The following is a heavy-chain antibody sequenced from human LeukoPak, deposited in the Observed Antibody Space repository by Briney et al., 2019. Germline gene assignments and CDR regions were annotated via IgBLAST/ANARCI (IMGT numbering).Heavy chain of an antibody. CDR2: ISWNSDKI. D-gene: IGHD2-2*01. V-gene: IGHV3-9*01. CDR3: ARTAVYCSSTSCYFG. J-gene: IGHJ4*02. Sequence: GGSLRLSCVASGFTFDDYAMHWVRQAPGKGLEWVSGISWNSDKIGYTDSVKGRFTISRDNAKNSLYLQMNSLRAEDTAVYYCARTAVYCSSTSCYFGWGQGTLVTVSS. CDR1: GFTFDDYA.